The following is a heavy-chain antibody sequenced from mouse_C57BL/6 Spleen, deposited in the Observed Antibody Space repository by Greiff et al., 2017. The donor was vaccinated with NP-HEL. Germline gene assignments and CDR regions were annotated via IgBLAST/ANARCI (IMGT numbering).Heavy chain of an antibody. D-gene: IGHD5-2*01. CDR2: ISYDGSN. Sequence: DVQLQESGPGLVKPSQSLSLTCSVTGYSITSGYYWNWIRQFPGNKLEWMGYISYDGSNNYNPSLKNRISSTRDTSKNQFFLKLNSVTTEDTATYYCAGNSYAMDYWGQGTSVTVSS. J-gene: IGHJ4*01. V-gene: IGHV3-6*01. CDR1: GYSITSGYY. CDR3: AGNSYAMDY.